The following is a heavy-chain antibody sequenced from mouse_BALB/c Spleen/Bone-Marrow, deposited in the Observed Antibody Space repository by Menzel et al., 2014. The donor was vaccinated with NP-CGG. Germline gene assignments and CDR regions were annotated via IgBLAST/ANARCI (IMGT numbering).Heavy chain of an antibody. J-gene: IGHJ3*01. D-gene: IGHD1-1*01. CDR1: EFSSTSYG. CDR2: IWAGGST. V-gene: IGHV2-9*02. CDR3: ARGGSSRAWFAY. Sequence: VQLQQSGPGLVAPSQSPSITCTVSEFSSTSYGVHWVRQPPGKGLEWLGVIWAGGSTNYNSALMSRLSISKDNSKSQVFLKMNSLQTDDTAMYYCARGGSSRAWFAYWGQGTLVTVSA.